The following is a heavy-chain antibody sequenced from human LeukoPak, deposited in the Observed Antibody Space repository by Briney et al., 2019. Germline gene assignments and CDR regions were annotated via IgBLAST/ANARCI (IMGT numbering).Heavy chain of an antibody. D-gene: IGHD3-9*01. CDR1: GYTFTSYG. CDR2: ISAYNGNT. J-gene: IGHJ6*03. Sequence: ASVKVSCKASGYTFTSYGISWVRQAPGQGLEWMGWISAYNGNTNYAQKLQGRVTMTTDTSTSTAYMELRSLRAEDTAVYYCAKVNRRYDILTGYYRGQRSYYYMDVWGKGTTVTISS. CDR3: AKVNRRYDILTGYYRGQRSYYYMDV. V-gene: IGHV1-18*01.